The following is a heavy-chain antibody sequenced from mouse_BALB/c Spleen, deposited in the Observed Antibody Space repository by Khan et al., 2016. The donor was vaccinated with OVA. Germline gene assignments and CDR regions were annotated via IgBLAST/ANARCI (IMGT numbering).Heavy chain of an antibody. D-gene: IGHD2-12*01. CDR2: INTFTGEP. CDR1: GYTFTNYG. Sequence: QIQLVPSGPEMKKPGETVKISCKASGYTFTNYGMNWVKQSPGKALKWMGWINTFTGEPTYADDFKGRFAFSLETSASTASLQINNLKNEDTATYFCARPPYFSYSLDHWGQGTSGTVS. CDR3: ARPPYFSYSLDH. V-gene: IGHV9-3-1*01. J-gene: IGHJ4*01.